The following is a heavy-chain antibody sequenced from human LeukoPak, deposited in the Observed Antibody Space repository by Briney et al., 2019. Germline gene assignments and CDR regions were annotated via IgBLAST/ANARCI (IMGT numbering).Heavy chain of an antibody. D-gene: IGHD1-26*01. CDR1: GGSISSSSYY. CDR3: ARDPKVGATKDYYYGMDV. V-gene: IGHV4-39*07. J-gene: IGHJ6*02. CDR2: IYYSGST. Sequence: SETLSLTCTVSGGSISSSSYYWGWIRQPPGKGLEWIGSIYYSGSTYYNPSLKSRVTISVDTPKNQFSLKLSSVTAADTAVYYCARDPKVGATKDYYYGMDVWGQGTTVTVSS.